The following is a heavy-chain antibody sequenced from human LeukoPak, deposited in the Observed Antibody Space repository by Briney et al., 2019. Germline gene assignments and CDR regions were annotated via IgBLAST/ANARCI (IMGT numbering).Heavy chain of an antibody. Sequence: GGSLRLSCAASGFTFSGYSMNWVRQAPGKGLEWVSSIDREGTYTVYADSEKGRFTISRDNAKNSLYLQMNNLRAEDTAVYYCARYETIGVTTGDYWGRGTLVTVSS. D-gene: IGHD1-1*01. J-gene: IGHJ4*02. V-gene: IGHV3-21*06. CDR2: IDREGTYT. CDR1: GFTFSGYS. CDR3: ARYETIGVTTGDY.